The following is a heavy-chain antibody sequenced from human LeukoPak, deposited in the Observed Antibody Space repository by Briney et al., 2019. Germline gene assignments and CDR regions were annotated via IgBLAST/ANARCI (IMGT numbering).Heavy chain of an antibody. Sequence: GGSLRLSCAASGFTFSSYEMNWVRQAPGKGLEWVSYISSSGSTIYYADSVKGRFTISRDNAKSSLYLQMNSLRAEDTAVYYCARDVYYYGSGSYYNDWGQGTLVTVSS. D-gene: IGHD3-10*01. CDR1: GFTFSSYE. CDR3: ARDVYYYGSGSYYND. V-gene: IGHV3-48*03. CDR2: ISSSGSTI. J-gene: IGHJ4*02.